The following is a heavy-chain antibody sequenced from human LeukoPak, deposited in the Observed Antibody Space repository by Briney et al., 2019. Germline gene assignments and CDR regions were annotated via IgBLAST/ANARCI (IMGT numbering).Heavy chain of an antibody. CDR2: ISDYNGNT. V-gene: IGHV1-18*01. Sequence: ASVKVSCKASGYTFTSYGISWVRQAPGQGLEGMGWISDYNGNTNYAQKLQGRVTMTTDTSTSSAYMELRSLRSDDTAVYYCARDRYCYDSSGYYDGDYWGQGTLVTVSS. CDR3: ARDRYCYDSSGYYDGDY. J-gene: IGHJ4*02. D-gene: IGHD3-22*01. CDR1: GYTFTSYG.